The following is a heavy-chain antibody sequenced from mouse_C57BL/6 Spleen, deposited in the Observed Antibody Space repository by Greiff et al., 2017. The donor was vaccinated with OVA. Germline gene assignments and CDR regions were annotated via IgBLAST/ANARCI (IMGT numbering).Heavy chain of an antibody. V-gene: IGHV1-63*01. J-gene: IGHJ1*03. Sequence: QVQLKESGAELVRPGTSVKMSCKASGYTFTNYWRGWAKQRPGHGLEGIGDIYPGGGYTNYNEKFKGKATLTEDKSSSTAYMQFSSLTSEDSAIYYCARSVYYGNYVRYFDVWGTGTTVTVSS. D-gene: IGHD2-1*01. CDR2: IYPGGGYT. CDR3: ARSVYYGNYVRYFDV. CDR1: GYTFTNYW.